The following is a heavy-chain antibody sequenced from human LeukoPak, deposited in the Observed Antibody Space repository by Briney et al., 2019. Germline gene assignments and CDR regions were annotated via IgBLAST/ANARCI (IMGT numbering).Heavy chain of an antibody. CDR2: ITRSSYI. J-gene: IGHJ4*02. V-gene: IGHV3-21*04. D-gene: IGHD1-26*01. CDR3: AKAGSIRFDY. CDR1: GFTFSSYS. Sequence: AGGSLRLSCAASGFTFSSYSMNWVRQAPGKGLDWVSSITRSSYIYYADSVKGRFTISRDNSKNTLYLQMNSLRAEDTAVYYCAKAGSIRFDYWGQGTLVTVSS.